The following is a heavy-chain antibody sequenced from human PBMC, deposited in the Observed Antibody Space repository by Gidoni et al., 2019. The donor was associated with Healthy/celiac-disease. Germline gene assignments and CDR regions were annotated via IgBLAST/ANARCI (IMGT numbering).Heavy chain of an antibody. Sequence: QVQLQQWGAGLLKPSETLSLTCAVYGGSFSGYYWSWIRQPPGKGLEWIGEINHSGSTNYNPSLKSRVTISVDTSKNQFSLKLSSVTAADTAVYYGARGFYNPDTFGGVIVTSGGGFDYWGQGTLVTVSS. CDR1: GGSFSGYY. CDR2: INHSGST. CDR3: ARGFYNPDTFGGVIVTSGGGFDY. D-gene: IGHD3-16*02. V-gene: IGHV4-34*01. J-gene: IGHJ4*02.